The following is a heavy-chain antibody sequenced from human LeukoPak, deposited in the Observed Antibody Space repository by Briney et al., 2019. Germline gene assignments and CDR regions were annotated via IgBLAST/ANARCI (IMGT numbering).Heavy chain of an antibody. CDR1: GGSISSSSYY. J-gene: IGHJ5*02. V-gene: IGHV4-39*01. CDR3: ARHGSSGLRVWFDP. Sequence: SETLSLTCTVSGGSISSSSYYWGWIRQPPGKGLEWIGSIYYSGSTYYNVSLKSRVTISVDTSKNQFSLKLSFVTAADTAVYYCARHGSSGLRVWFDPWGQGTPVTVSS. D-gene: IGHD6-19*01. CDR2: IYYSGST.